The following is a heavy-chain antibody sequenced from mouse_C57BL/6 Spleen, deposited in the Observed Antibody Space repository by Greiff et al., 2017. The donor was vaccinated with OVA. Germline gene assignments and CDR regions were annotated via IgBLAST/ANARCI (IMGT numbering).Heavy chain of an antibody. J-gene: IGHJ3*01. D-gene: IGHD1-1*01. CDR2: IDPSDSET. CDR3: ARNYGSSYGFAY. Sequence: QVQLQQSGAELVRPGSSVKLSCKASGYTFTSYWMHWVKQRPIQGLEWIGNIDPSDSETHYNQKFKDKATVTVDKSSSTAYMQLSSLTSEDSAVYYCARNYGSSYGFAYWGQGTLVTVSA. CDR1: GYTFTSYW. V-gene: IGHV1-52*01.